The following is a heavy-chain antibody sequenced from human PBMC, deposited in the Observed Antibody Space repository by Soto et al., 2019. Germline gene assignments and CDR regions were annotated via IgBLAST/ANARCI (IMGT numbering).Heavy chain of an antibody. CDR1: GYTFTSYY. V-gene: IGHV1-46*03. J-gene: IGHJ3*02. CDR2: INPSGGST. D-gene: IGHD5-12*01. Sequence: GASVKVSCKASGYTFTSYYMHWVRQAPGQGLEWMGIINPSGGSTSYAQKFQGRVTMTRDTSTSTVYMELSSLRSEDTAVYYCARASGVATSPHAFDIRGQGTMVTVSS. CDR3: ARASGVATSPHAFDI.